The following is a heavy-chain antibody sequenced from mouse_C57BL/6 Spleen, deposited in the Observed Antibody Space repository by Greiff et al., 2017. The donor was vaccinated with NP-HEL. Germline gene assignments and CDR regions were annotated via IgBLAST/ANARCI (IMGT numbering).Heavy chain of an antibody. CDR1: GYTFTSYW. Sequence: QVQLQQPGAELVKPGASVKLSCKASGYTFTSYWMHWVKQRPGQGLEWIGMIHPNSGSTNYNEKFKSKATLTVDKSSSTAYMQLSSLTSEDSTVYYCARYYYGSSYVYWGQGTTLTVSS. J-gene: IGHJ2*01. CDR2: IHPNSGST. CDR3: ARYYYGSSYVY. D-gene: IGHD1-1*01. V-gene: IGHV1-64*01.